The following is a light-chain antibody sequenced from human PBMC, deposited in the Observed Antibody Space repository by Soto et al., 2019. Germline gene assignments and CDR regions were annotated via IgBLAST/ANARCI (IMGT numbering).Light chain of an antibody. Sequence: QSALTQPPSASGSPGQSVTISCTGTSSDVGGYNHVSWYQQHPGKAPKLMIFDVSNRPSGVPDRFSGSKSGNTASLTVPGLQAADEADYYCSSFAGNYWVFGGGTKLTVL. CDR1: SSDVGGYNH. CDR3: SSFAGNYWV. V-gene: IGLV2-8*01. CDR2: DVS. J-gene: IGLJ3*02.